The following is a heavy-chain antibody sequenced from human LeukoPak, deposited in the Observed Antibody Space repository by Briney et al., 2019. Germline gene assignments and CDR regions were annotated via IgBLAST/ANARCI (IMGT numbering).Heavy chain of an antibody. V-gene: IGHV4-59*12. Sequence: SETLSLTCTVSGGSISSYYWSWIRQPPGKGLGWIGYIYYSGSTNYNPSLKSRVTISVDTSKNQFSLKLSSVTAADTAVYYCARLTRVYYYYYMDVWGKGTTVTISS. CDR1: GGSISSYY. CDR3: ARLTRVYYYYYMDV. D-gene: IGHD3-10*01. CDR2: IYYSGST. J-gene: IGHJ6*03.